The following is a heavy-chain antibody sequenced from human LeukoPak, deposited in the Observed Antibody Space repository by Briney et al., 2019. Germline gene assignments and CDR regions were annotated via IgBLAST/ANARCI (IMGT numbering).Heavy chain of an antibody. CDR3: AKAIGRYYYYYYGMDV. V-gene: IGHV3-23*01. D-gene: IGHD3-16*02. J-gene: IGHJ6*02. Sequence: GGSLRLSCAASGFTFSSYAMSWVRQAPGKGLEWVSAISGSGGSTYYADSVKGRFTISRDNSKNTLYLQMSSLRAEDTAVYYCAKAIGRYYYYYYGMDVWGQGTTVTVSS. CDR2: ISGSGGST. CDR1: GFTFSSYA.